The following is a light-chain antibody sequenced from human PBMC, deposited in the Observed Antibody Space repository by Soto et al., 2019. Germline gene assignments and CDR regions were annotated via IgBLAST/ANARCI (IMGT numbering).Light chain of an antibody. V-gene: IGKV3-11*01. CDR2: DAS. CDR1: QSVSSY. J-gene: IGKJ4*01. Sequence: EIVLTQSPATLSLSPGERATLSCRASQSVSSYLAWYQQKPGQAPRLLIYDASNRATGIPARFSGSGSGTEFTFTISSLEPEDFAIYYCQPRSNWPPVTFGGGTNVEL. CDR3: QPRSNWPPVT.